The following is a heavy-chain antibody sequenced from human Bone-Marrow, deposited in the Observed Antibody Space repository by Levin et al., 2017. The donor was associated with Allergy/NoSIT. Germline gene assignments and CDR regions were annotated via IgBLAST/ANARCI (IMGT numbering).Heavy chain of an antibody. Sequence: SETLSLTCTVSGGSITSYYWTWIRQSPEKRLEWIGYIYYSGSTNYNPSLKTRVTMSVDTSENQFSLNLRSVTAADSAVYYCARATPSGGNSYYYFYMDVWGKGTTVTVSS. CDR3: ARATPSGGNSYYYFYMDV. J-gene: IGHJ6*03. CDR2: IYYSGST. CDR1: GGSITSYY. V-gene: IGHV4-59*01. D-gene: IGHD2-8*02.